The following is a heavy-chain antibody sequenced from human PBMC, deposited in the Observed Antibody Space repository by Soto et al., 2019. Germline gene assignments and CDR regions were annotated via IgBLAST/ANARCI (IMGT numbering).Heavy chain of an antibody. Sequence: QVQLVESGGGVVQPGRSLRLSCAASGFTFSSYGMHWVRQAPGKGLEWVAVISYDGSNKYYADSVKGRFTISRDNSKNTLYQQMSSMRDDDTAVYYCVKDGSSGWPYYYGQDVWGQGTTVTVSS. CDR1: GFTFSSYG. J-gene: IGHJ6*02. CDR3: VKDGSSGWPYYYGQDV. V-gene: IGHV3-30*18. CDR2: ISYDGSNK. D-gene: IGHD6-19*01.